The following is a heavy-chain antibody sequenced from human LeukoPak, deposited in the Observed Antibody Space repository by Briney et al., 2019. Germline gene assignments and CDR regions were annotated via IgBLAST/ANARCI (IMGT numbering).Heavy chain of an antibody. D-gene: IGHD6-13*01. CDR2: LNHSGST. V-gene: IGHV4-34*01. CDR3: ARGNGDSSSWYSRRAFDI. Sequence: SEPLSLNCDVYGGSFRGYYCSWLRQPPGKGLESIGELNHSGSTNYNPSLMSLVAISVDSPKNQFSLKLSSVTAADTAVYYCARGNGDSSSWYSRRAFDIWGQGTMVTVSS. CDR1: GGSFRGYY. J-gene: IGHJ3*02.